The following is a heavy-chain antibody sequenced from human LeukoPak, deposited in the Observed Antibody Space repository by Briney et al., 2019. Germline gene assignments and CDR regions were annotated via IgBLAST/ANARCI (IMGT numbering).Heavy chain of an antibody. CDR3: AREDTAMVPDY. CDR1: GGPISSSSYY. J-gene: IGHJ4*02. D-gene: IGHD5-18*01. Sequence: SETLSLTCTVSGGPISSSSYYWGWIRQPPGKGLEWIGSIYYSGSTYYNPSLKSRVTISVDTSKNQFSLKLSSVTAADTAVYYCAREDTAMVPDYWGQGTLVTVSS. CDR2: IYYSGST. V-gene: IGHV4-39*02.